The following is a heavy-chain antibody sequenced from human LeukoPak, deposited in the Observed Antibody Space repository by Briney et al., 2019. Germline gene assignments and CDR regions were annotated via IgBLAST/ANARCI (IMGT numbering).Heavy chain of an antibody. CDR1: GYLFTGFY. CDR2: INPNSGDT. V-gene: IGHV1-2*02. CDR3: ARRSGSLDDAFDI. Sequence: ASVKVSCKTSGYLFTGFYIHWVRQVPGQGLEWMGWINPNSGDTKSAPKFQGRVAMTRVTSISTAYMELSRLRSDDTAVYYCARRSGSLDDAFDIWGQGTMVTVSS. J-gene: IGHJ3*02. D-gene: IGHD1-26*01.